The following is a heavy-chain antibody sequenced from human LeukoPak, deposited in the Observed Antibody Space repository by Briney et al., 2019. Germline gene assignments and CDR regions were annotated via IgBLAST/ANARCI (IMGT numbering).Heavy chain of an antibody. J-gene: IGHJ3*02. Sequence: PSETLSLTCAVYGGSFSGYYWTWIRQPPGKGLEWIGEINHSGSTYYNPSLKSRVTISVDRSKNQFSLKLSSVTAADTAVYYCARGDIVVVLDAFDIWGQGTMVTVSS. CDR2: INHSGST. CDR3: ARGDIVVVLDAFDI. CDR1: GGSFSGYY. V-gene: IGHV4-34*01. D-gene: IGHD2-2*01.